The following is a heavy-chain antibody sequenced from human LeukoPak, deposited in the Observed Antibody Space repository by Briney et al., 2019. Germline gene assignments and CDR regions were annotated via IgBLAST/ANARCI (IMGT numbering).Heavy chain of an antibody. J-gene: IGHJ3*02. Sequence: GGSLRLSCAASGFTVSSNYMHWVRQAPGKGLEWVSVIYSGGTTYYADSVKGRFTISRDNAKNSLYLQINSLRAEDTAVYYCARDSYWLGGTIGAFDIWGQGTMVTVSS. D-gene: IGHD3-10*01. V-gene: IGHV3-53*01. CDR2: IYSGGTT. CDR3: ARDSYWLGGTIGAFDI. CDR1: GFTVSSNY.